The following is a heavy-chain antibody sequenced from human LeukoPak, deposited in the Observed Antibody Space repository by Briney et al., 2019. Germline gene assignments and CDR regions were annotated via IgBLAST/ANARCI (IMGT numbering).Heavy chain of an antibody. CDR1: GYTFTSYG. CDR3: AIMARGVIETAGVYYFDY. CDR2: ISAYNGNT. D-gene: IGHD3-10*01. Sequence: ASVKVSCKASGYTFTSYGISWVRQAPGQGLEWMGWISAYNGNTNYAQKLQGRVTMTTDTSTSTAYMELRSLRSDDTAVYYCAIMARGVIETAGVYYFDYWGQGTLVTVSS. V-gene: IGHV1-18*01. J-gene: IGHJ4*02.